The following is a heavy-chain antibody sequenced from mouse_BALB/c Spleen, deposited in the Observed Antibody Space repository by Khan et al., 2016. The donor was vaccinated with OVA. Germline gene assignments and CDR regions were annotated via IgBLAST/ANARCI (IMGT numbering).Heavy chain of an antibody. J-gene: IGHJ2*01. Sequence: EVKLEESGPGLVKPSQSLSLTCSVTGYSITSGYNWNWIRQFPGNKLEWMGYISYDGSFNYNPSLKNRISITRDTSKNQFFLKLNSVTTEDTATYYCARDYFGNGYFDYWGQGTTLTVSS. CDR3: ARDYFGNGYFDY. CDR2: ISYDGSF. D-gene: IGHD1-1*01. CDR1: GYSITSGYN. V-gene: IGHV3-6*02.